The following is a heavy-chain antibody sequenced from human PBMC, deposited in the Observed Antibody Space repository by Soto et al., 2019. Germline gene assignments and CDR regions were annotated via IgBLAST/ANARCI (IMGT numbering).Heavy chain of an antibody. J-gene: IGHJ5*02. D-gene: IGHD6-19*01. CDR3: ARGLFSSGWYSYFDP. CDR1: TEFLRGYY. Sequence: SETLSLTCAVSTEFLRGYYWTWIRQSPGKGLEWIGEISQSGFTNYNPSLESRVTLSVDTSKSEFSLHLTSMTAADTALYYCARGLFSSGWYSYFDPWGQGTPVTVSS. V-gene: IGHV4-34*01. CDR2: ISQSGFT.